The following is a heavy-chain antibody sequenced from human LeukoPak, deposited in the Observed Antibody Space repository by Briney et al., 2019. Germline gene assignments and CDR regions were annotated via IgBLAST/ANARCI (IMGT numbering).Heavy chain of an antibody. CDR1: GFTFSSHS. CDR2: ITPSGFTV. J-gene: IGHJ4*02. Sequence: GGSLRLSCAASGFTFSSHSMNWVRQAPGKGLEWLSYITPSGFTVYSDSVQGRFTISRDNARNTLYLEMNSLRAEDTAVYYCARVGIGRYSFDSWGQGTLVTVSS. V-gene: IGHV3-48*04. CDR3: ARVGIGRYSFDS. D-gene: IGHD1-26*01.